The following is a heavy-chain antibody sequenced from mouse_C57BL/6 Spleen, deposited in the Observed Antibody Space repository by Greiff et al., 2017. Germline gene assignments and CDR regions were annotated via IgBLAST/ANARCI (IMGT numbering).Heavy chain of an antibody. Sequence: EVKLVESGGGLVKPGGSLKLSCAASGFTFSSYAMSWVRQTPEKRLEWVATISDGGSYTYYPDNVKGRFTISRDNAKNNPYLQMSHLKAEDTAMYYCARAGVITTAYFDYWGQGTTLTVSS. CDR1: GFTFSSYA. D-gene: IGHD1-1*01. V-gene: IGHV5-4*03. J-gene: IGHJ2*01. CDR2: ISDGGSYT. CDR3: ARAGVITTAYFDY.